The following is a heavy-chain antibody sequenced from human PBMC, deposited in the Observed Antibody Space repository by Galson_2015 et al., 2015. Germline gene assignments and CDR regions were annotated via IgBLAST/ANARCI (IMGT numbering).Heavy chain of an antibody. CDR2: ISWNSGSV. D-gene: IGHD3-3*01. V-gene: IGHV3-9*01. J-gene: IGHJ5*02. Sequence: SLRLSCAASGFTFDDYAMHWARQAPGKGLEWVSGISWNSGSVGYADSVKGRFTISRDNAKNSLYLQMNSLRAEDTALYYCAKDMGGFLGGGGGITLGQGTLVTVSS. CDR1: GFTFDDYA. CDR3: AKDMGGFLGGGGGIT.